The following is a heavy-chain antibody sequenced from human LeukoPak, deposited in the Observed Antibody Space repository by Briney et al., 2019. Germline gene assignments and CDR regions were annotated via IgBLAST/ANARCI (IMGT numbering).Heavy chain of an antibody. CDR3: AKDSGSPWIQLWLRS. CDR1: GFTFSSYG. Sequence: GGSLRLSCAASGFTFSSYGMHWVRQAPGKGLEWVAVISYDGGNKYYADSVKGRFTISRDNSKNTLYLQMNSLRAEDTAVYYCAKDSGSPWIQLWLRSWGQGTLVTVSS. J-gene: IGHJ4*02. V-gene: IGHV3-30*18. CDR2: ISYDGGNK. D-gene: IGHD5-18*01.